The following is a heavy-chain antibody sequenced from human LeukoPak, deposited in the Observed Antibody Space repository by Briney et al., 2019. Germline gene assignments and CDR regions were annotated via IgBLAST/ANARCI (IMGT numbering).Heavy chain of an antibody. V-gene: IGHV1-8*01. CDR3: ARLGYCSGGSCSYYYYGMDV. D-gene: IGHD2-15*01. J-gene: IGHJ6*02. CDR2: MNPNSGNT. CDR1: GYTFTSYD. Sequence: ASVKVSCKASGYTFTSYDISWARQATGQGLEWMGWMNPNSGNTGYAQKFQGRVTMTRNTSISTAYMELSSLRSEDTAVYYCARLGYCSGGSCSYYYYGMDVWGQGTTVTVSS.